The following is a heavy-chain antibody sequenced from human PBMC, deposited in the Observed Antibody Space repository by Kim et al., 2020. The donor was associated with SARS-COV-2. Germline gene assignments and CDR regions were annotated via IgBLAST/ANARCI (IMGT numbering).Heavy chain of an antibody. CDR1: GFTFSSYA. V-gene: IGHV3-23*03. CDR2: IYSGGSST. CDR3: AKGSVGDYVWGTSYYFDY. D-gene: IGHD3-16*01. Sequence: LSLTCAASGFTFSSYAMSWVRQAPGKGLEWVSVIYSGGSSTYYADSVKGRFTISRYNSKNTLYLQMNSLRAEDTAVYYCAKGSVGDYVWGTSYYFDYWGQGTLVTVSS. J-gene: IGHJ4*02.